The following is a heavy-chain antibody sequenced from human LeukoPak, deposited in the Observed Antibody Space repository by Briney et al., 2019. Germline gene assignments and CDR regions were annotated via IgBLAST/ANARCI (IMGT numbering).Heavy chain of an antibody. J-gene: IGHJ4*02. Sequence: LSETLSLTCTVSGGSISISSYYCGWIRQPPGEWLESIGSIYYSGSTYYNPSLKSRVTISLDTSKNQFSLKLRSVTAADKYGYYCARHKRKWLVPYYFDSWGQGTLVTVSS. CDR2: IYYSGST. V-gene: IGHV4-39*01. CDR1: GGSISISSYY. CDR3: ARHKRKWLVPYYFDS. D-gene: IGHD6-19*01.